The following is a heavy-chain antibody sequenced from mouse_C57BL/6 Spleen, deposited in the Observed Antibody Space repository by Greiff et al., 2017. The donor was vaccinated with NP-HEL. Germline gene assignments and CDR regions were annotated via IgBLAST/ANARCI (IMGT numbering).Heavy chain of an antibody. CDR1: GFTFSDYG. CDR3: APGFAY. V-gene: IGHV5-17*01. Sequence: VKLVESGGGLVKPGGSLKLSCAVSGFTFSDYGMHWVRQAPEKGLEWVAYISSCSSTIYYADTVKGRFTISRDNAKNTLFLQMTRLRSEDTAMYYCAPGFAYWGQGTLVTVSA. CDR2: ISSCSSTI. J-gene: IGHJ3*01.